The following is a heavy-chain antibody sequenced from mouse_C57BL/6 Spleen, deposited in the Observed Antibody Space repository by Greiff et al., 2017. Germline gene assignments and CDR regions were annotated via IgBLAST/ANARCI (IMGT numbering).Heavy chain of an antibody. CDR2: IDPSDSET. V-gene: IGHV1-52*01. D-gene: IGHD1-1*01. CDR1: GYTFTSYW. Sequence: QVQLQQPGAELVRPGSSVKLSCKASGYTFTSYWMHWVKQRPIQGLEWIGNIDPSDSETHYNQKFKDKATLTVDKSSSTAYMQRSSLTSEDSAVYYCARVSGTTVEGDYWGQGTTLTVAS. CDR3: ARVSGTTVEGDY. J-gene: IGHJ2*01.